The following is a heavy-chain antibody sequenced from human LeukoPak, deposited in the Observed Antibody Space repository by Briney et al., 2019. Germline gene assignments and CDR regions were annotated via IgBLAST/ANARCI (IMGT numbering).Heavy chain of an antibody. CDR3: ARAFYDSSGYYPREDY. V-gene: IGHV3-66*01. J-gene: IGHJ4*02. CDR1: GFTVSSNY. Sequence: GGSLRLSCAASGFTVSSNYMSWVRQAPGKGLEWVSVIYSGGSTYYADSVKGRFTISRDNSKNTLYLQMNSLRAEDTAVYYCARAFYDSSGYYPREDYWGQGTLVTVSS. D-gene: IGHD3-22*01. CDR2: IYSGGST.